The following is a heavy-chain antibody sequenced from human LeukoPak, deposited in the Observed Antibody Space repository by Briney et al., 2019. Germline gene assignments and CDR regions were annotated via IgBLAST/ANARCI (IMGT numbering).Heavy chain of an antibody. CDR2: IKTDGSGT. CDR1: GFSFRTSW. CDR3: ARGVTGIDY. V-gene: IGHV3-74*01. D-gene: IGHD3-10*01. Sequence: PGGSLRLSCVASGFSFRTSWMHWVRQAPGKGLVWVSRIKTDGSGTNNVDSVKGRFTTSRDNAKNTLYLQMNSLRVEDTAVYYCARGVTGIDYWGQGALVTVSS. J-gene: IGHJ4*02.